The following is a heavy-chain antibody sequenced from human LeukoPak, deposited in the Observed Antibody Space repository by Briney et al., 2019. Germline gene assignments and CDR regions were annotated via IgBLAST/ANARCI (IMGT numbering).Heavy chain of an antibody. V-gene: IGHV1-18*01. CDR2: ISGYNGDT. J-gene: IGHJ4*02. D-gene: IGHD3-10*01. CDR3: ARPTLYGSGSYYKD. Sequence: GASVKVSCKASGYTFTSYGISWVRQAPGQGLEWMGWISGYNGDTNYAQKFQGRVTMTTDTSTSTVYMDLRSLRSDDTAVYYCARPTLYGSGSYYKDWGQGTLVTVST. CDR1: GYTFTSYG.